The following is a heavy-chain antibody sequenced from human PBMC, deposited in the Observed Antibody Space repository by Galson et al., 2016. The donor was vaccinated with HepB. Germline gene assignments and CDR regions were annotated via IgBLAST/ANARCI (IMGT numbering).Heavy chain of an antibody. D-gene: IGHD6-6*01. V-gene: IGHV3-30*04. CDR3: ARVGIAARYYYGMDV. Sequence: SLRLSCAASGFTFSTYPMHWVRQAPGKGLEWVAIISYGGSKKYYADSVKGRFTISRDNSKNTLSLEMNSLRAEDTAVYYCARVGIAARYYYGMDVWGQGTRSPSP. J-gene: IGHJ6*02. CDR1: GFTFSTYP. CDR2: ISYGGSKK.